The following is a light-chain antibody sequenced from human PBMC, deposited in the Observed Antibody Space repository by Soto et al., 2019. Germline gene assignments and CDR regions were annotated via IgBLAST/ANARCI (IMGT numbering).Light chain of an antibody. CDR2: KNS. Sequence: QSVLTQPPSASGTPGQRVTISCSGSGSNIGSNSVYWYQQLPGTAPKLLIFKNSQRPSGVPDRFSGSKSGTSASLAVSGLRSGDEADYYCAAWDDRLRGFLFGPGTKLTVL. CDR1: GSNIGSNS. CDR3: AAWDDRLRGFL. V-gene: IGLV1-47*01. J-gene: IGLJ1*01.